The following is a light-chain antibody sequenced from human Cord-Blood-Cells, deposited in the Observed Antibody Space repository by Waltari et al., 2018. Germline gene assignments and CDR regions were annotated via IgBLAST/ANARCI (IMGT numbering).Light chain of an antibody. Sequence: AVSLGERATINCKSSQSVLYSSNNKNYLAWYQQKPGQPPKLLIYWASTRESGVPDRFSGSGSGTDFTLTISSLQAEDVAVYYCQQYYSTPQTFGQGTKLEIK. CDR3: QQYYSTPQT. V-gene: IGKV4-1*01. J-gene: IGKJ2*01. CDR2: WAS. CDR1: QSVLYSSNNKNY.